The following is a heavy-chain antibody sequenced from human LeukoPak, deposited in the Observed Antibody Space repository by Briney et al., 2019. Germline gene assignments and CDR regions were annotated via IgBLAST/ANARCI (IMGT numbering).Heavy chain of an antibody. Sequence: ASVKVSCKASGYTFTGYYMHWVRQAPGQGLEWMGWINPNSGGTNYAQKFQGRVTMTRDTSISTAYMELSRLGSDDTAVYYCARSPRITMVRGVIYYFDYWGQGTLVTVSS. CDR2: INPNSGGT. J-gene: IGHJ4*02. D-gene: IGHD3-10*01. CDR1: GYTFTGYY. V-gene: IGHV1-2*02. CDR3: ARSPRITMVRGVIYYFDY.